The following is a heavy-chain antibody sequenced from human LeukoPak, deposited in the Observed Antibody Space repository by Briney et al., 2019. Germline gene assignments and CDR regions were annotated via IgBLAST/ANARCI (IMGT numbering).Heavy chain of an antibody. J-gene: IGHJ6*03. V-gene: IGHV3-48*04. Sequence: GGALRLACAASGFPFRSDSMNSGRQAPGKGVGRVSYMSSSSSTIYYAAPVKGRFTTSRNNAKNSLYLQIHTLRAETTAVYSCARLAVPAATEDYSYMDVWGKGTTVTVSS. CDR1: GFPFRSDS. CDR2: MSSSSSTI. CDR3: ARLAVPAATEDYSYMDV. D-gene: IGHD2-2*01.